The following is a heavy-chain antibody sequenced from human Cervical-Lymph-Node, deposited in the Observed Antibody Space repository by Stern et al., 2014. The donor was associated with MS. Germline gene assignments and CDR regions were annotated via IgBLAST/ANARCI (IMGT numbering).Heavy chain of an antibody. CDR3: AREGGGFGELLFALDI. CDR1: GGTFGNHA. D-gene: IGHD3-10*01. V-gene: IGHV1-69*04. CDR2: IMPMFGVP. Sequence: QDQLVQSGAEVKKSGSSVKVSCAASGGTFGNHAISWVRQVPGQGLEWMGSIMPMFGVPNNAQKFQGRVTFSADKFTNTAYMELSSLRSEDTAMYYCAREGGGFGELLFALDIWGQGTVVTVSS. J-gene: IGHJ3*02.